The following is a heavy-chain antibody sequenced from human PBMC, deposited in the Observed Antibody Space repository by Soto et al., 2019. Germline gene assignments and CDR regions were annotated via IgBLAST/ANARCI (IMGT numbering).Heavy chain of an antibody. CDR2: ISGSGGST. CDR3: AKIADYDFWSGYRILFDY. Sequence: VQLLESGGGLVQPGGSLRLSCAASGFTFSSYAMSWVRQAPGKGLEWVSAISGSGGSTYYADSVKGRFTISRDNSKNTLYLQMNSLRAEDTAVYYCAKIADYDFWSGYRILFDYWGQGTLVTVSS. CDR1: GFTFSSYA. V-gene: IGHV3-23*01. J-gene: IGHJ4*02. D-gene: IGHD3-3*01.